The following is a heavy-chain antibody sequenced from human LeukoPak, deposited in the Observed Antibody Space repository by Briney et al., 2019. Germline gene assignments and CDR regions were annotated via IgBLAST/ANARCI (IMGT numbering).Heavy chain of an antibody. J-gene: IGHJ4*02. V-gene: IGHV4-34*01. CDR1: GESFSGFY. CDR3: ARGGYYDSGSNFKY. D-gene: IGHD3-10*01. CDR2: INHSGSA. Sequence: SETLSLTCAVYGESFSGFYWNWIRQPPGKGLEWIGEINHSGSANYNPSLKSRVNMSVDTSKNQFSLKLSSVTAADTAVYYCARGGYYDSGSNFKYWGQGTLVTVSS.